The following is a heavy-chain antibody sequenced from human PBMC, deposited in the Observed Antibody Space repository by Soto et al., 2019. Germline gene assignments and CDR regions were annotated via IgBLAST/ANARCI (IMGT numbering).Heavy chain of an antibody. Sequence: ETLSLTCTVSGGSVSSYYWSWIRQPPGKGLEWIGYIYYSGSTNYNPSLKSRVTISVDTSKNQFSLKLSSVTAADTAVHYCARYYYDTGGHYYFDYWGQGTLVTVSS. CDR1: GGSVSSYY. D-gene: IGHD3-22*01. J-gene: IGHJ4*02. CDR3: ARYYYDTGGHYYFDY. CDR2: IYYSGST. V-gene: IGHV4-59*02.